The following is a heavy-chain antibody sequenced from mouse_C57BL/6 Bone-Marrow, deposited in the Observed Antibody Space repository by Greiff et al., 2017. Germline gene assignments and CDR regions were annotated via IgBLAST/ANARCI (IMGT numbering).Heavy chain of an antibody. CDR1: GYSITSGYY. CDR2: ISYDGSN. CDR3: ARGFITTVVEEGYFDY. J-gene: IGHJ2*01. V-gene: IGHV3-6*01. D-gene: IGHD1-1*01. Sequence: DVQLVESGPGLVKPSQSLSLTCSITGYSITSGYYWNWIRQFPGNKLEWMGYISYDGSNNYNPSLKNRISITRDTSKNQFFLKLNSVTTEDTATYYCARGFITTVVEEGYFDYWGQGTTLTVSS.